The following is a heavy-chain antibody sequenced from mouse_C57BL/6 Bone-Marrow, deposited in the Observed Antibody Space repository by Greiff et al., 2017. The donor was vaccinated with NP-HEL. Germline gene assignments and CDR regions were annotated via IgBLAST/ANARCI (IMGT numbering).Heavy chain of an antibody. J-gene: IGHJ2*01. D-gene: IGHD1-1*01. CDR1: GYSITSDY. CDR3: ARDTPYYSGLDY. CDR2: ISYSGST. V-gene: IGHV3-8*01. Sequence: VQLKESGPGLAKPSQTLSLTCSVTGYSITSDYWNWIRKFPGNKLEYMGYISYSGSTYYNPSLKSRISITRDTSKNQYYLQLNSVTTEDTATYFSARDTPYYSGLDYRGQNTTLTHSP.